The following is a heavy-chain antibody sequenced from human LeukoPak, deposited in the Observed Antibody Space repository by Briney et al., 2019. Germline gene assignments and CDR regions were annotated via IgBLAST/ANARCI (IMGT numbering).Heavy chain of an antibody. CDR2: ISSSSSYI. V-gene: IGHV3-21*01. Sequence: GGSLRLSCAASEFTFSSYSMNWVRQAPGKGLEWVSSISSSSSYIYYADSVKGRFTISRHNAKHSLYLQMNSLRAEDTAVYYCARDALYSSSSFDYWGQGTLVTVSS. J-gene: IGHJ4*02. D-gene: IGHD6-6*01. CDR3: ARDALYSSSSFDY. CDR1: EFTFSSYS.